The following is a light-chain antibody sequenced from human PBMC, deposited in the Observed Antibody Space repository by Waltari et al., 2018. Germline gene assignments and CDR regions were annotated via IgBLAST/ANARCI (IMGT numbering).Light chain of an antibody. CDR3: CSYAGFGIYV. V-gene: IGLV2-23*02. Sequence: QSGLTQPASVSGSPGQSITISCTGTSSDVGNYNLVSWYQQYPGKAPKLMVYEFTKRASGVSDRFSGSKSGNTASLTIYGLQSEDEADYYCCSYAGFGIYVFGTGTKVTVL. J-gene: IGLJ1*01. CDR2: EFT. CDR1: SSDVGNYNL.